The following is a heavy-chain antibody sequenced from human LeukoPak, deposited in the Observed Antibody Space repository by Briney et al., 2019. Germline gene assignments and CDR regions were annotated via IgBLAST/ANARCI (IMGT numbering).Heavy chain of an antibody. Sequence: SETLSLACTVPGGSISSYYWSWIRQPPGKGLEWIGYIYYSGSTNYNPSLKSRVTISVDTSKNQFSLKLSSVTAADTAVYYCARLDTDSADPIDYWGQGTLVTVSS. J-gene: IGHJ4*02. D-gene: IGHD4-17*01. CDR1: GGSISSYY. V-gene: IGHV4-59*01. CDR2: IYYSGST. CDR3: ARLDTDSADPIDY.